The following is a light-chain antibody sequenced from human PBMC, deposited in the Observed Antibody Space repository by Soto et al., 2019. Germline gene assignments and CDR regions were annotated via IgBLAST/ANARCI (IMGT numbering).Light chain of an antibody. Sequence: DIQITHSPSSLSESVGDGVTITFLAGQSISSYLNWYQQKPGKAPKLLIYGASNLQRGVPSRFSGRGSGTEFTLTISSLQPEDFATYYCKQANSFPTFGRGTRLEIK. CDR3: KQANSFPT. V-gene: IGKV1-39*01. CDR2: GAS. CDR1: QSISSY. J-gene: IGKJ5*01.